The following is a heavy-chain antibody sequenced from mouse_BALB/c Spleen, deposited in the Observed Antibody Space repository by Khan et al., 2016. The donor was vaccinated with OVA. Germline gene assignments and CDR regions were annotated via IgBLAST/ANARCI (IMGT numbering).Heavy chain of an antibody. CDR3: ARNNYYGYFFDY. CDR2: ISYSGST. Sequence: EVQLQESGPGLVKPSQSLSLTCTVTGYSITSNYAWSWIRQFPGNKLEWMAYISYSGSTSYNPSLKGRISITRDTSKNQFFLQLNSLTPEDTATYYCARNNYYGYFFDYWGQGTTLTVSS. V-gene: IGHV3-2*02. J-gene: IGHJ2*01. D-gene: IGHD1-1*01. CDR1: GYSITSNYA.